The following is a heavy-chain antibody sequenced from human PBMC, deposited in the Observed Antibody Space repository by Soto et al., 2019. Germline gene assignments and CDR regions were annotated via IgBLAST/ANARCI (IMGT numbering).Heavy chain of an antibody. CDR2: IYYSGST. J-gene: IGHJ5*02. CDR1: GGSISSYY. Sequence: SETLSLTCTVSGGSISSYYWSWIRQPPGKGLEWIGYIYYSGSTNYNPSLKSRVTISVDTSKNQFSLKLSSVTAADTAVYYCARDRRIAAAGTYWFDPWGQGTLVTVSS. CDR3: ARDRRIAAAGTYWFDP. D-gene: IGHD6-13*01. V-gene: IGHV4-59*01.